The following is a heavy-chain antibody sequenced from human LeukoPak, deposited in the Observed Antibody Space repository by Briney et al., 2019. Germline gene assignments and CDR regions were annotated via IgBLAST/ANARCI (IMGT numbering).Heavy chain of an antibody. Sequence: ASVKVSFKASGYTFTIYYMHWVRQAPGQGLEWMGIINPSGGSTSYAQKFQGRVTITRNTSISTAYMELSSLRSEDTAVYYCARVSQTYYDFWRGTAPGDAFDFWGQGTMVTVSS. CDR1: GYTFTIYY. D-gene: IGHD3-3*01. CDR2: INPSGGST. V-gene: IGHV1-46*01. J-gene: IGHJ3*01. CDR3: ARVSQTYYDFWRGTAPGDAFDF.